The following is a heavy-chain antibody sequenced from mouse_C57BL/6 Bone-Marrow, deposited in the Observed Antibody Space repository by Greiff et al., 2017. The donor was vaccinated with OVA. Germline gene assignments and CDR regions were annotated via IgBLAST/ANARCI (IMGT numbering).Heavy chain of an antibody. D-gene: IGHD2-3*01. V-gene: IGHV1-53*01. CDR2: INPSNGGT. CDR1: GYTFTSYW. J-gene: IGHJ4*01. CDR3: AREGWLLPYYAMDD. Sequence: VQLQQPGPELVKPGASVKLSCKASGYTFTSYWMHWVKQRPGQGLEWIGNINPSNGGTNYNEKFKSKATLTVDKSSSTAYMQLSSLTSEDSAVYYCAREGWLLPYYAMDDWGQGTSVTVSS.